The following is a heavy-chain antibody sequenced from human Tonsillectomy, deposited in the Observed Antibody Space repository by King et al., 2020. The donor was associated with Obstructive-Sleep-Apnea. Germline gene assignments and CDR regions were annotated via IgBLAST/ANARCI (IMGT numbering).Heavy chain of an antibody. V-gene: IGHV4-38-2*02. J-gene: IGHJ4*02. CDR3: AKVGGDSRVDY. CDR1: GYSISSGYY. Sequence: QLQESGPGLVKSSETLSLTCIVSGYSISSGYYWGWIRQPPGKGLEWIGNIYHIGSTYYNPSLKSRVTISVDTSKNQFSLKLSSVTATDTAVYYCAKVGGDSRVDYWGQGTLVTVSS. CDR2: IYHIGST. D-gene: IGHD2-21*02.